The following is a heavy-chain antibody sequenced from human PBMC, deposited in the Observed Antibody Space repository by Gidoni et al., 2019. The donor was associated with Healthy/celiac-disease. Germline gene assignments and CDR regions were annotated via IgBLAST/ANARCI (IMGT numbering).Heavy chain of an antibody. D-gene: IGHD4-17*01. V-gene: IGHV4-59*01. Sequence: QVQLQESGPGLVKPSETLSLTCTVSGGSIRSYYWSWIRQPPGKGLEWIGYIYYSGSTNYNPSLKSRVTISVDTSKNQFSLKLSSVTAADTAVYYCARAIVKDDYGDPLFWFDPWGQGTLVTVSS. CDR3: ARAIVKDDYGDPLFWFDP. J-gene: IGHJ5*02. CDR1: GGSIRSYY. CDR2: IYYSGST.